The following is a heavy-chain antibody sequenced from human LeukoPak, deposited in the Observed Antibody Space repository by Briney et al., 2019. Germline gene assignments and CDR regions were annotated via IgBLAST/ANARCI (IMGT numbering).Heavy chain of an antibody. V-gene: IGHV3-23*01. CDR2: ISGGGRTT. J-gene: IGHJ4*02. CDR3: AKNVVVKRYIDF. Sequence: GGSLRLSCEASGFTFSNHAMSWVRQAPGKGLQWVAVISGGGRTTEYEDFVKGRFTISRDNSKNTLSLQMNSLTVEDTAIYFCAKNVVVKRYIDFWGQGTLVTVSS. D-gene: IGHD2-15*01. CDR1: GFTFSNHA.